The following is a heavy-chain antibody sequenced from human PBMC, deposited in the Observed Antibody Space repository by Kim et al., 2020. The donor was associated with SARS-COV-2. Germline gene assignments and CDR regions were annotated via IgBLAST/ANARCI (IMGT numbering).Heavy chain of an antibody. J-gene: IGHJ4*02. CDR3: VRSGGNIVVVTATNLRPDY. CDR2: ISSSSTYI. Sequence: GGPLRLSCAASGFTFSIYSMNWVRQAPGKGLEWVSSISSSSTYIYYADSVKGRFTISRDNAKSSLYLLMNSLRAEDTAVYYCVRSGGNIVVVTATNLRPDYWGQGTLVTVSS. V-gene: IGHV3-21*01. CDR1: GFTFSIYS. D-gene: IGHD2-21*02.